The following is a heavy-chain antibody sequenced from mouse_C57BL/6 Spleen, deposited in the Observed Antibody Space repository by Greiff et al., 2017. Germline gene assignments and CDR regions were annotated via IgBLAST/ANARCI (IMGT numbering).Heavy chain of an antibody. J-gene: IGHJ4*01. CDR1: GYTFTEYT. CDR3: ARHKSYNGYYFYAMDY. Sequence: QVQLQQSGAELVKPGASVKLSCKASGYTFTEYTIHWVKQRSGQGLEWIGWFYPGSGSIKYNEKFKDKATLTADKSSSTVYMELSRLTSEDSAVCFSARHKSYNGYYFYAMDYWGQGTSVTVSS. CDR2: FYPGSGSI. V-gene: IGHV1-62-2*01. D-gene: IGHD2-3*01.